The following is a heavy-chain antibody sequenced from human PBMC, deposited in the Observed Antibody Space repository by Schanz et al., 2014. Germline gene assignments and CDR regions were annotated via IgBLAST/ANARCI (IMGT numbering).Heavy chain of an antibody. V-gene: IGHV3-23*04. Sequence: EVQLVESGGGLAQPGGSLRLSCAASGITFSGYSMNWVRQAPGKGLEWVSGIGGSGDSTHYADSVKGRFIISRDNSKNTLYLQVNSLRAEDTAVYYCAKHVRSLTGNDYWGQGTLVTVSS. CDR1: GITFSGYS. D-gene: IGHD3-9*01. CDR2: IGGSGDST. CDR3: AKHVRSLTGNDY. J-gene: IGHJ4*02.